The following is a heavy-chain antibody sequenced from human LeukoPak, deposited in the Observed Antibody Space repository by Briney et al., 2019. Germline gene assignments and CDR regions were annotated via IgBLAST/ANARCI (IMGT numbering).Heavy chain of an antibody. Sequence: RASVKVSCKASGYTFSDFYIHWVRQAPGQGLEYVVWITPKSGDTYSPQRFQGRVTMTRDASISTAYMELSSLRSDDTAVYFCARVRLADERAWAYWGQGTLVTVSS. V-gene: IGHV1-2*02. CDR2: ITPKSGDT. J-gene: IGHJ4*02. CDR3: ARVRLADERAWAY. D-gene: IGHD3-3*02. CDR1: GYTFSDFY.